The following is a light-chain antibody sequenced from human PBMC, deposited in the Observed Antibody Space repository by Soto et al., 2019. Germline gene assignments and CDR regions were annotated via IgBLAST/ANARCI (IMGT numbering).Light chain of an antibody. J-gene: IGKJ3*01. CDR2: GAT. Sequence: EIVMTQSPATLSVSPGERATLSCRASQSVSSNLAWYQQKPGQAPRLFIYGATTRATGIPARFSGSGSGTEFTLTISSLQSEDFAVYYCQQYSNWPPFTFGPGTKVDIK. CDR3: QQYSNWPPFT. CDR1: QSVSSN. V-gene: IGKV3-15*01.